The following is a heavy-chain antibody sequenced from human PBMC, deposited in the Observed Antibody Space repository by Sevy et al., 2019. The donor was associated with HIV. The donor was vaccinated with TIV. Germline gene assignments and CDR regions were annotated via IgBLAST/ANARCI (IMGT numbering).Heavy chain of an antibody. D-gene: IGHD3-16*01. V-gene: IGHV3-11*01. CDR3: ARDHVKDGKGGDYYYHAMDV. J-gene: IGHJ6*02. Sequence: GGSPRLSCTASGFTLSDYYMSWIRQAPGKGLQWISYISGSDDSGGDDTIYYADSVKGRFTISRDNAKDSLYLQMVSLRADDSAVYYCARDHVKDGKGGDYYYHAMDVWGRGTTVTVSS. CDR1: GFTLSDYY. CDR2: ISGSDDSGGDDTI.